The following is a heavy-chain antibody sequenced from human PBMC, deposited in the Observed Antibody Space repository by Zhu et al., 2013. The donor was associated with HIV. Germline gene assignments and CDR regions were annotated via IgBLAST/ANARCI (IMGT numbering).Heavy chain of an antibody. CDR1: GGTPGRTY. CDR3: ARCPDTSGYFDP. J-gene: IGHJ5*02. V-gene: IGHV1-2*02. CDR2: INPNNGDT. Sequence: QVQLVQSGAEVKKPGSSVKVSCQASGGTPGRTYGVSWVRQAPGQGLEWMGWINPNNGDTDYAQKFKGRVTMTRDSSITTTYMELNSLKSDDTAVYYCARCPDTSGYFDPWGPGILVTVSS. D-gene: IGHD5-18*01.